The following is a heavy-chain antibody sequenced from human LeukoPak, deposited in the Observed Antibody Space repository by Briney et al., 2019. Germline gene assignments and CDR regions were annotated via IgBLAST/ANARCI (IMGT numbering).Heavy chain of an antibody. V-gene: IGHV3-48*03. CDR1: GFTFSSYE. D-gene: IGHD3-3*01. Sequence: PGGSLRLSCAASGFTFSSYEMNWVRQAPAKGLEWVSYISSSGSTIYYADSVKGRFTISRDNSKNTVFLQMNSLTIDDTAVYYCGRERSGSYVHAFDPCGQGTLVTVSS. J-gene: IGHJ5*02. CDR2: ISSSGSTI. CDR3: GRERSGSYVHAFDP.